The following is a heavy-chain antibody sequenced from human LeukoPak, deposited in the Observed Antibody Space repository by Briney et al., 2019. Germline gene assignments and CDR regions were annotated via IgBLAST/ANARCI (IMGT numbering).Heavy chain of an antibody. CDR3: ARDQSSTLYFDY. J-gene: IGHJ4*02. D-gene: IGHD3-10*01. CDR2: IYYSGST. CDR1: GGSISSYY. Sequence: SETLSLTCTVSGGSISSYYWSWIRQPPGKGLEWIGYIYYSGSTNYNPSLKSRVTISVVRSKNQFSLKLSSVTAADTAVYYCARDQSSTLYFDYWGQGTLVTVSS. V-gene: IGHV4-59*12.